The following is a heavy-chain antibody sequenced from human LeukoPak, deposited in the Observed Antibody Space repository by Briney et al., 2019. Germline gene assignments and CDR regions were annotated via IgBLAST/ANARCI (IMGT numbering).Heavy chain of an antibody. CDR2: MNPNSGNT. CDR1: GYTFTSYD. J-gene: IGHJ5*02. Sequence: ASVKVSCKASGYTFTSYDINWVRQATGQGLEWMGWMNPNSGNTGYAQKFQGRVTMTTDTSTSTAYMELRSLRSDDTAVYYCARDWAPIAARPDWFDPWGQGPLVTVSS. D-gene: IGHD6-6*01. V-gene: IGHV1-8*02. CDR3: ARDWAPIAARPDWFDP.